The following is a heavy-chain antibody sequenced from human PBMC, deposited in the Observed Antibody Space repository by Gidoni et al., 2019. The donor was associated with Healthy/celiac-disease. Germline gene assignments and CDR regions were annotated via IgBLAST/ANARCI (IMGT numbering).Heavy chain of an antibody. CDR2: ISYDGSNK. Sequence: QVQLVESGGGVVQPGRSLRLSCPASGFPFSSYAMHWVRQAPGKGLEWVAVISYDGSNKYYADSVKGRFTISRDNSKNTLYLQMNSLRAEDTAVYYCARARPGYAAFDAFDIWGQGTMVTVSS. CDR1: GFPFSSYA. V-gene: IGHV3-30-3*01. J-gene: IGHJ3*02. CDR3: ARARPGYAAFDAFDI. D-gene: IGHD2-2*01.